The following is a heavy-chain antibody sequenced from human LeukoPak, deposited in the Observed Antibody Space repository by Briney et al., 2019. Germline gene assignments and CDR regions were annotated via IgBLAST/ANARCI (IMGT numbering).Heavy chain of an antibody. V-gene: IGHV4-4*07. CDR3: ASGKQWTPRWGDAFDI. Sequence: SATLSVTCTVSGGSISSYYWSWTRQPAGKGLEWIGRIYTSGRTNYNPSLKSRVTMSVDTSKNQFSLKLSSVTAADTAVYYCASGKQWTPRWGDAFDIWGQGTMVTVSS. J-gene: IGHJ3*02. CDR2: IYTSGRT. CDR1: GGSISSYY. D-gene: IGHD6-19*01.